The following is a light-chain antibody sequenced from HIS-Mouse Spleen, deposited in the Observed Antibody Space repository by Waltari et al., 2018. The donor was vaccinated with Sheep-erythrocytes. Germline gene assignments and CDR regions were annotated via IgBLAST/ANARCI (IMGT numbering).Light chain of an antibody. V-gene: IGKV4-1*01. CDR1: QSVLYSSNNKNY. Sequence: DIVMTQSPDALAVHPGERVTINCKSCQSVLYSSNNKNYLAWYQQKPGQPPKLLIYWASTRESGVPDRFSGSGSGTDFTLTISSLQAEDVAVYYCQQYYSTLTFGGGTKVEIK. CDR3: QQYYSTLT. J-gene: IGKJ4*01. CDR2: WAS.